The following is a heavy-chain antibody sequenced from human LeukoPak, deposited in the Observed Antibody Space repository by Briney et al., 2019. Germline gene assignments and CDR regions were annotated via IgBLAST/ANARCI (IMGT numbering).Heavy chain of an antibody. D-gene: IGHD3-22*01. CDR2: ISYDGSNK. CDR1: GFTFSSYA. J-gene: IGHJ1*01. V-gene: IGHV3-30-3*01. CDR3: ARDLVHYYDSSPAGPLEH. Sequence: PGGSLRLSCAASGFTFSSYAMHWVRQAPGKGLEWVAVISYDGSNKYYADSVKGRFTISRDNSKNTLYLQMNSLRAEDTAVYYCARDLVHYYDSSPAGPLEHWGQGTLVTVSS.